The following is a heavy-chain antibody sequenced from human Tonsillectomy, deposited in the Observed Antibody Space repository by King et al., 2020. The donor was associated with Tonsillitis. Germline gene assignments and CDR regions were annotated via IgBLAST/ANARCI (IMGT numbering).Heavy chain of an antibody. Sequence: LQLVQSGAEVKEPGESLRISCKGSGYSFTSYWISWVRQMPGKGLEWMGTIDPRDSHSKYSPSFQGHVTVSADKCISTAYLQWSSLKASGTAMYYCARRFPYSGSFTTLDSWGQGTLVTVSS. D-gene: IGHD1-26*01. CDR3: ARRFPYSGSFTTLDS. J-gene: IGHJ5*01. CDR2: IDPRDSHS. CDR1: GYSFTSYW. V-gene: IGHV5-10-1*03.